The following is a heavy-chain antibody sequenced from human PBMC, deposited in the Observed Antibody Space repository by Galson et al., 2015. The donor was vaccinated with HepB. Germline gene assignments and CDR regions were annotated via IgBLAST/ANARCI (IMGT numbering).Heavy chain of an antibody. CDR1: GFTFSSYS. CDR3: ARPHYYGSGSYSF. J-gene: IGHJ4*02. Sequence: SLRLSCAASGFTFSSYSMNWVRQAPGKGLEWVSSISSSSSYIYYADSVKGRFTISRDNAKNSLYLQMNSLRAEDTAVYYCARPHYYGSGSYSFWGQGTLVTVSS. D-gene: IGHD3-10*01. CDR2: ISSSSSYI. V-gene: IGHV3-21*01.